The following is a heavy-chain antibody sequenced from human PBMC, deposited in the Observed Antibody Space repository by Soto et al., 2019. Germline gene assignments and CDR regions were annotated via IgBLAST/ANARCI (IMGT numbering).Heavy chain of an antibody. CDR3: AKVMHSSGWYYYYGMDG. Sequence: PWGSIRLSCASSVFTFIRYGMPGVRQAQGKGLEWVSVISYDGSNKYYSDSVKGRFTISRDNSKNTLYLQMNILRAEDTAVYYCAKVMHSSGWYYYYGMDGWVQGTTVTVSS. CDR1: VFTFIRYG. V-gene: IGHV3-30*18. J-gene: IGHJ6*02. CDR2: ISYDGSNK. D-gene: IGHD6-19*01.